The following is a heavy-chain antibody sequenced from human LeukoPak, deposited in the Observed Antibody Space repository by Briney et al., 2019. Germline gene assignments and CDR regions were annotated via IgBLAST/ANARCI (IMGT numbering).Heavy chain of an antibody. Sequence: QPGSSLRLSCAASGFTFSSYGMHWVRQAPGKGLEWVAVISYDGSNKYYADSVKGRFTISRDNSKNTLYLQMNSLRAEDTAVYYCAKGGWLLEPYIDYWGQGTLVTVSS. CDR3: AKGGWLLEPYIDY. CDR1: GFTFSSYG. V-gene: IGHV3-30*18. D-gene: IGHD3-9*01. J-gene: IGHJ4*02. CDR2: ISYDGSNK.